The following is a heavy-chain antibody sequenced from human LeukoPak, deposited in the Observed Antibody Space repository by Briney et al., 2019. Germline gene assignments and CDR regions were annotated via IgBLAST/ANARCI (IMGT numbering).Heavy chain of an antibody. CDR1: GGTSSSYA. Sequence: ASVKVSCKASGGTSSSYAISWVRQAPGQGLEWMGGIIPIFGTANYAQKFQGRVTITADESTSTAYMELSSLRSEDTAVYYCAREIVGATTTVGKGAFDIRGQGTMVTVSS. CDR2: IIPIFGTA. J-gene: IGHJ3*02. V-gene: IGHV1-69*13. D-gene: IGHD1-26*01. CDR3: AREIVGATTTVGKGAFDI.